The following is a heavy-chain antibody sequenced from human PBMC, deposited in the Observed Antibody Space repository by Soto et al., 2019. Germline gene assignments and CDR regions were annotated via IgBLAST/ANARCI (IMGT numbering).Heavy chain of an antibody. D-gene: IGHD6-13*01. CDR2: IYYSGST. V-gene: IGHV4-59*01. J-gene: IGHJ6*03. CDR1: GGSISSYY. Sequence: QVQLQESGPGLVKPSETLSLTCTVSGGSISSYYWSWIRQPPGKGLEWIGYIYYSGSTNYNPSLKRRVTISVDTSKNQFSLKLSSVTAADTAVYYCARGPHSADYYYYYMDVWGKGTTVTVSS. CDR3: ARGPHSADYYYYYMDV.